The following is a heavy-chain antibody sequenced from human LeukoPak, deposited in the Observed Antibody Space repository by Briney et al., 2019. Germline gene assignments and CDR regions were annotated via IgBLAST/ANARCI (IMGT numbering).Heavy chain of an antibody. D-gene: IGHD1-1*01. CDR2: IYPDDSDT. J-gene: IGHJ6*03. V-gene: IGHV5-51*01. Sequence: GESLKISCKGSGYNFTSYWIGWVRQMPGKGLEWMGIIYPDDSDTRYSPSFHGQVTMSADKSISNAYLEWSSLKASDTAMYYCARSTGTTDYMDVWGKGTTVTVSS. CDR3: ARSTGTTDYMDV. CDR1: GYNFTSYW.